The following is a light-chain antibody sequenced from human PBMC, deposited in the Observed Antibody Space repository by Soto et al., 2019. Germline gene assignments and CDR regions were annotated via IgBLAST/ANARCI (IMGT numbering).Light chain of an antibody. CDR3: QHYNSYSEA. CDR1: QTISSW. V-gene: IGKV1-5*03. CDR2: KAS. J-gene: IGKJ1*01. Sequence: DIQMTPSPSTPSGSVGDRVTITCPASQTISSWLAWYQQKPGKAPKLLIYKASTLKSGVPSRFSGSGSGTEFTLTISSLQPDDFATYYCQHYNSYSEAFGQGTKVDIK.